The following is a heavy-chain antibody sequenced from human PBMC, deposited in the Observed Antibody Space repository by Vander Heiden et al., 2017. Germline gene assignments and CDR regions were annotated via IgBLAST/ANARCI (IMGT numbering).Heavy chain of an antibody. CDR1: EFTFSIYT. Sequence: ELQLVQSGGGLVKPGGSLILSCAASEFTFSIYTMNWVRQAPGKGLEWVSYISSSSIYIYYADSVKGRFTISRDNGKNSLYLQMNSLRAEDTAVYYCASVVDCVNGVCSLMDVWGQGTTVTVSS. CDR2: ISSSSIYI. D-gene: IGHD2-8*01. V-gene: IGHV3-21*01. J-gene: IGHJ6*02. CDR3: ASVVDCVNGVCSLMDV.